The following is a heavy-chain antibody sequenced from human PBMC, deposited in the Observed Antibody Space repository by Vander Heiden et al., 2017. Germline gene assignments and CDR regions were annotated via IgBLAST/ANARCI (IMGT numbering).Heavy chain of an antibody. J-gene: IGHJ4*02. Sequence: QLQLVQSGPEVKKPGTSVKVSCKASGFTFSKSAVQWVRQARGQRREWIGWIVVGSSNTNYAQNFQERVTITRDMSTSTAYMELSSLRSEDTAVYYCAAEPGYYDSSGYPPPLSVGWGQGTLVTVSS. D-gene: IGHD3-22*01. CDR1: GFTFSKSA. V-gene: IGHV1-58*01. CDR3: AAEPGYYDSSGYPPPLSVG. CDR2: IVVGSSNT.